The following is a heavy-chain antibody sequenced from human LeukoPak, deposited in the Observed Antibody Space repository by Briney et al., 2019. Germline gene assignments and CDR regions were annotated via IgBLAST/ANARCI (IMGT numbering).Heavy chain of an antibody. CDR2: MYQSGRT. D-gene: IGHD3-16*01. Sequence: SSETLSLTCAVSGYSISSGYYWGWIRQPPGKGLQWIASMYQSGRTYYNPSLNSRVTISLNTSKNRFSQKTSSVTGAHPALYYCARHKDRAYFAYWGLGTLVTVSS. CDR1: GYSISSGYY. CDR3: ARHKDRAYFAY. V-gene: IGHV4-38-2*01. J-gene: IGHJ4*02.